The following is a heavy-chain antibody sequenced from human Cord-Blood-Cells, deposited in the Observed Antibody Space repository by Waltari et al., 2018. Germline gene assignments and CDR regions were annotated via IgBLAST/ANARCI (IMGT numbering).Heavy chain of an antibody. J-gene: IGHJ2*01. D-gene: IGHD7-27*01. CDR1: GGSISSSSYY. CDR2: IYYSGST. Sequence: QLQLQESGPGLVKPSENLSLTCTVSGGSISSSSYYWGWIRQPPGKGLEWIGSIYYSGSTYYNPSLKSRVTISVDTSKNQFSLKLSSVTAADTAVYYCARHPWGLTGDWYFDLWGRGTLVTVSS. V-gene: IGHV4-39*01. CDR3: ARHPWGLTGDWYFDL.